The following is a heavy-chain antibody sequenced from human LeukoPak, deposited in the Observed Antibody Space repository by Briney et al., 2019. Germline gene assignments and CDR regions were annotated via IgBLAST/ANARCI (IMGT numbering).Heavy chain of an antibody. J-gene: IGHJ4*02. D-gene: IGHD3-3*01. CDR1: GGSISSYY. CDR2: IYYSGST. CDR3: ARAYYDFWSGYYNFDY. V-gene: IGHV4-59*01. Sequence: PSETLSLTCTVSGGSISSYYWSWIRQPPGKGLEWIGYIYYSGSTNYNTSLKSRVTISVDTSKNQFSLKLSSVTAADTAVYYCARAYYDFWSGYYNFDYWGQGTLVTVSS.